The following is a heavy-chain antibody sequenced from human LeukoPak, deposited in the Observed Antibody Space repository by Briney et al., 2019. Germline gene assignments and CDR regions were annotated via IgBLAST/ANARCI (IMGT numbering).Heavy chain of an antibody. CDR1: GFTFSNYW. CDR2: INSDGSAR. V-gene: IGHV3-74*01. D-gene: IGHD3-22*01. CDR3: ARLYYDSSGDI. Sequence: GGSLRLSCAASGFTFSNYWMHWVRQAPGKGLVWVSRINSDGSARSHADSVKGRFTISRDNAKKTLYLQMTSLRTEDTAVYYCARLYYDSSGDIWGQGTMVTVSS. J-gene: IGHJ3*02.